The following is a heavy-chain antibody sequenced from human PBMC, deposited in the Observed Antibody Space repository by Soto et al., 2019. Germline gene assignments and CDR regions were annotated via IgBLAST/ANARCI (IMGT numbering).Heavy chain of an antibody. J-gene: IGHJ6*02. Sequence: EVQLLESGGGLVQPGGSLRLSCVVSGFTFSSYAVTWVRQAPGKGLEWVSAISGSGGSTYYADSVKGRFTISRDHSKDTLHLQMNSLRAEDTAVYYCAKETSSGSYGVYYGMDVWGQGTTVTVSS. V-gene: IGHV3-23*01. CDR1: GFTFSSYA. CDR3: AKETSSGSYGVYYGMDV. D-gene: IGHD1-26*01. CDR2: ISGSGGST.